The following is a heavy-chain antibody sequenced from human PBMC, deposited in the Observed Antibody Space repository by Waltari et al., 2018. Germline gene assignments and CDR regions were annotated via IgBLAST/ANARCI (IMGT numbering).Heavy chain of an antibody. CDR1: GGSISSGGYY. CDR3: ARHRLQWLPPYY. Sequence: QVQLQESGPGLVKPSQTLSPTCTVTGGSISSGGYYGSWIRQPPGKGLEWIGYIYYSGSTNYNPSLKSRVTISVDTSKNQFSLKLSSVTAADTAVYYCARHRLQWLPPYYWGQGTLVTVSS. J-gene: IGHJ4*02. D-gene: IGHD6-19*01. CDR2: IYYSGST. V-gene: IGHV4-61*08.